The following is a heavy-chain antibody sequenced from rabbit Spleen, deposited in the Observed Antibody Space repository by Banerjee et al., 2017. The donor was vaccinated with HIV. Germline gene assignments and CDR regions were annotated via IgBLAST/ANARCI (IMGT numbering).Heavy chain of an antibody. CDR2: IYAGSTGNT. CDR1: GFTISGNY. D-gene: IGHD1-1*01. CDR3: ARDTGSGHYIDAYFDL. J-gene: IGHJ4*01. V-gene: IGHV1S40*01. Sequence: QSLEESGGDLVKPEGSLTLTCTASGFTISGNYICWVRQAPGKGLEWIGCIYAGSTGNTYYASWAKGRFTISKTSSTTVTLQMTSLTVADTATYFCARDTGSGHYIDAYFDLWGPGTLVTVS.